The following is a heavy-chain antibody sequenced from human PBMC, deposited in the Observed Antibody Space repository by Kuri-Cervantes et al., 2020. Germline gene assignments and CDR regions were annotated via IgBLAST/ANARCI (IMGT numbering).Heavy chain of an antibody. Sequence: AGSLRLSCAASGFTFSSYSMNWVRQAPGKGLEWVSYISSSSSTIYYADSVKGRFTISRDNAKNSLYLQMNSLRAEDTAVYYCARFYDILTGYSTFGYWGQGTLVTVSS. CDR2: ISSSSSTI. J-gene: IGHJ4*02. D-gene: IGHD3-9*01. V-gene: IGHV3-48*04. CDR1: GFTFSSYS. CDR3: ARFYDILTGYSTFGY.